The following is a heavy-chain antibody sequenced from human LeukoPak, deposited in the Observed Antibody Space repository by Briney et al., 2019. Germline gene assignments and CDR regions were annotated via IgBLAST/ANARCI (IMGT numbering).Heavy chain of an antibody. CDR3: VRDPSIAVAGGPYFDY. J-gene: IGHJ4*02. Sequence: PGGSLRLSCAASGFTFSDYYMSWIRQAPGKGLEWVSYISSSGSTIYYADSVKGRFTISRDNAKNSLYLQMNSLRAEDTAVYYCVRDPSIAVAGGPYFDYWGQGTLVTVSS. CDR1: GFTFSDYY. CDR2: ISSSGSTI. D-gene: IGHD6-19*01. V-gene: IGHV3-11*04.